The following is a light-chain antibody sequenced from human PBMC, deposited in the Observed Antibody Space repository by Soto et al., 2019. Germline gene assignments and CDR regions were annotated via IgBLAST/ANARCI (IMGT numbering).Light chain of an antibody. CDR2: WAS. V-gene: IGKV4-1*01. J-gene: IGKJ1*01. CDR3: QQYYSTPWT. Sequence: DIVMTQSPDSLAVSLGERATFNCKSSQSVLYSPNNKNYLAWYQQKPGQPPKLLIYWASTRESGVPDRFSGSRSGTDFALTTSSLQAEEVAVYYCQQYYSTPWTFGQGTKVEI. CDR1: QSVLYSPNNKNY.